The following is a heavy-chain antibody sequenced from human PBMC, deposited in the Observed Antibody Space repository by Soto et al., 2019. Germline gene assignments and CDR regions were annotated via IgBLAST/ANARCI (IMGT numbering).Heavy chain of an antibody. CDR1: GFNFQDCA. V-gene: IGHV3-9*01. D-gene: IGHD6-13*01. J-gene: IGHJ4*02. CDR2: VSYNSGTV. CDR3: TRGPRATSAGTGAH. Sequence: EVQLVESGGELVQPGRSLTLSCAASGFNFQDCAMYWVRQPPGKGLEWVSGVSYNSGTVGYADSVKGRFTVSRDNAKNSLYLQMNNLRDEDTGIYFCTRGPRATSAGTGAHWGPGTHVTVSS.